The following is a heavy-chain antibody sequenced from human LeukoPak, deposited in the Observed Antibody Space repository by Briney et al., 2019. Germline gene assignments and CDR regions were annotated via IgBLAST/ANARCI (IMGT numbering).Heavy chain of an antibody. V-gene: IGHV3-21*01. Sequence: GGSLRLSCAASGFTFSSYSMDWVRQAPGKGLEWVSSISSSSNNIYYSDSVKGRFTIPRDNGKNSRYLLMNSLRAEDTAVYYCVYGGGYFQHWGQGTLVTVSS. CDR1: GFTFSSYS. D-gene: IGHD4-23*01. CDR2: ISSSSNNI. J-gene: IGHJ1*01. CDR3: VYGGGYFQH.